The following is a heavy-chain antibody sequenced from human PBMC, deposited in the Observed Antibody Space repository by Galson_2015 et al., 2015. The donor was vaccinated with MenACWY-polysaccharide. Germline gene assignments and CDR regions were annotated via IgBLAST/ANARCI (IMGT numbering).Heavy chain of an antibody. D-gene: IGHD3-10*01. CDR3: ARERGPYDAFDV. CDR1: GFSLSSCG. V-gene: IGHV3-33*01. J-gene: IGHJ3*01. Sequence: CAASGFSLSSCGMHWVRQAPGKGLEWLAVIWSNGINNYYADSVRGRFTISRDDSKHSLLLQMNSLRVDDTAVYCCARERGPYDAFDVWGQGTMVTVSS. CDR2: IWSNGINN.